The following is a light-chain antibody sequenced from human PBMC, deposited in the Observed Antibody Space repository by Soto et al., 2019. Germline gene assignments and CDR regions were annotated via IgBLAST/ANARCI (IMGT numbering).Light chain of an antibody. CDR1: QGISSY. CDR2: AAS. Sequence: IQLTQSPSSLSASVGDRVTITCRASQGISSYLAWYQQKPGKAPKLLIYAASTLQSGVPSRFSGSGSGTDFTLTISSLQPEDFANYYCQQLGTFGPGTKVDIK. J-gene: IGKJ3*01. V-gene: IGKV1-9*01. CDR3: QQLGT.